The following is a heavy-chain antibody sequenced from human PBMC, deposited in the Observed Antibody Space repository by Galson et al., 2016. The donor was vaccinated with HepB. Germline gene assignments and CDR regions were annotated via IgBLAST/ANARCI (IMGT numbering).Heavy chain of an antibody. CDR3: ARNYFIGVAGTDYGMDV. CDR1: GFSFSDYY. Sequence: SLRLSCAASGFSFSDYYMSWIRQAPGKGLEWVSYISISSSYTNDADSVKGRFTISRDDAKNSLYLQMNSLRAEDTAVYYYARNYFIGVAGTDYGMDVWGQGTTVTVSS. J-gene: IGHJ6*02. D-gene: IGHD6-19*01. V-gene: IGHV3-11*06. CDR2: ISISSSYT.